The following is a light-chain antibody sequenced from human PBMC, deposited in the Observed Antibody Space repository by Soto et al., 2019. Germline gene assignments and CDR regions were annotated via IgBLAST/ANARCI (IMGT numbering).Light chain of an antibody. CDR3: LQSLHFPLT. CDR1: QTLLHSNGKSY. Sequence: EIVMTQTPLSLSVTPGQSASISCRSSQTLLHSNGKSYLYWYLQQAGQAPQLLIYEVSKRFSGVPDRFSGSGAGTDFTLKISRVEAEDVGVYYCLQSLHFPLTFGGGTKVEIK. V-gene: IGKV2D-29*01. J-gene: IGKJ4*01. CDR2: EVS.